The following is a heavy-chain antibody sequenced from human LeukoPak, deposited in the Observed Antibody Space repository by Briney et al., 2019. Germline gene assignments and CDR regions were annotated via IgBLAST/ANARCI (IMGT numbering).Heavy chain of an antibody. Sequence: PSETLSLTCAVYGGSFSGYYWSWIRQPPGKGLEWIGEINHSGSTNYNPSLKSRVTISVDTSKNQFPLKLSSVTAADTAVYYCARGKQGYSSSWYDYWGQGTLVTVSS. CDR3: ARGKQGYSSSWYDY. D-gene: IGHD6-13*01. J-gene: IGHJ4*02. CDR1: GGSFSGYY. V-gene: IGHV4-34*01. CDR2: INHSGST.